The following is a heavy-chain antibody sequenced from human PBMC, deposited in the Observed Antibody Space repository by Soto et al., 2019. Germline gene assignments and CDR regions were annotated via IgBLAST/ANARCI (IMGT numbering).Heavy chain of an antibody. J-gene: IGHJ4*02. D-gene: IGHD3-22*01. V-gene: IGHV4-34*01. CDR3: ARARGYRSSGYLDYFDY. CDR2: INHSGST. CDR1: GGSFSGYY. Sequence: QVQLQQWGAGLLKPSETLSLTCAVYGGSFSGYYWSWIRQPPGKGLEWMGEINHSGSTNYNPSLKSRVTISVDTSKNQFPLKLSSVTAADTAVYYCARARGYRSSGYLDYFDYWGQGTLVTVSS.